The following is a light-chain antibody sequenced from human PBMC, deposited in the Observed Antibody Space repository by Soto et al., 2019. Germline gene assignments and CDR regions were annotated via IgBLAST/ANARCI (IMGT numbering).Light chain of an antibody. CDR2: GAS. Sequence: EIVMTQSPATLSVSPGERATLSCRASQSVSSNLAWYQQKPGQAPRLLIYGASTRATGIPARFSGSGSGTEFTLTLSSMQSKGFAIYLCQQYNNLPPDRTFGQGTKVEIK. CDR1: QSVSSN. V-gene: IGKV3-15*01. CDR3: QQYNNLPPDRT. J-gene: IGKJ1*01.